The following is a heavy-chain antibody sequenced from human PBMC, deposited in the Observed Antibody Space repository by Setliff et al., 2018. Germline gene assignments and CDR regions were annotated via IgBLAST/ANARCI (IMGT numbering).Heavy chain of an antibody. V-gene: IGHV1-18*01. CDR3: AISTIFGVVSPTPDAFDI. Sequence: ASVKVSCKASGYTFTSYGISWVRQAPGQGLEWMGWISAYIGNTNYAQKLQGRVTITADKSTSTAYMELSRLRSEDTAVYYCAISTIFGVVSPTPDAFDIWGQGTMVTVSS. CDR1: GYTFTSYG. J-gene: IGHJ3*02. D-gene: IGHD3-3*01. CDR2: ISAYIGNT.